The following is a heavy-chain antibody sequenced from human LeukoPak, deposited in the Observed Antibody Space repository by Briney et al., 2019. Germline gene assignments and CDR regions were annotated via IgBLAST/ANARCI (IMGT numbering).Heavy chain of an antibody. V-gene: IGHV1-2*02. CDR1: GYTLTGYY. CDR2: INPNSGGT. D-gene: IGHD2-15*01. CDR3: ERGVEDIVVVVAAPGNWFDP. J-gene: IGHJ5*02. Sequence: PEASVKVSCKASGYTLTGYYMHWVRQAPGQGLEWMGWINPNSGGTNYAQKFQGRVTMTRDTSISTAYMELSRLRSDDTAVYYCERGVEDIVVVVAAPGNWFDPWGQGTLVTVSS.